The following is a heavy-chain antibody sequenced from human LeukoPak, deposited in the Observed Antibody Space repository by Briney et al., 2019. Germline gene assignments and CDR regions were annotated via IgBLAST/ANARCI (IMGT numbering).Heavy chain of an antibody. V-gene: IGHV4-59*01. J-gene: IGHJ3*02. CDR2: THYSGST. Sequence: SETLSLTCTVSGGSISTYYWSWIRQPPGKRLEWIGYTHYSGSTNYNPSLKSRVTISVDTSKNQFSLKLNSVTAADTAMYYCARDPPGELDAFDIWGQGTMVTVSS. CDR1: GGSISTYY. CDR3: ARDPPGELDAFDI. D-gene: IGHD1-26*01.